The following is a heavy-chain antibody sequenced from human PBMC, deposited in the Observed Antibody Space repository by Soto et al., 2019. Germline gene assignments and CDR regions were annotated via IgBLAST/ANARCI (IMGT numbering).Heavy chain of an antibody. J-gene: IGHJ6*02. CDR3: AGALENPYFYYGLNV. D-gene: IGHD1-1*01. CDR1: GFSFSSYG. V-gene: IGHV3-30*03. Sequence: QGQLVESGGGVVQPGRSLRLSCAASGFSFSSYGMEWVRLAPGKGLERVAAPTYDGGIKHFVDSVKDRFTISRDNSKNTLYLQMNSLRVEDTATYYCAGALENPYFYYGLNVWGQGTTVTVSS. CDR2: PTYDGGIK.